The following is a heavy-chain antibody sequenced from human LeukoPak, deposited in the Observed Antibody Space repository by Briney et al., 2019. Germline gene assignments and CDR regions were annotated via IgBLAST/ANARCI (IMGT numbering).Heavy chain of an antibody. J-gene: IGHJ6*02. CDR2: ISYDGSNK. D-gene: IGHD2-15*01. V-gene: IGHV3-30-3*01. CDR3: AREWSLNYYGMDV. CDR1: GFTFSSYA. Sequence: GGSLRLSCAASGFTFSSYATHWVRQAPGKGLEWVAVISYDGSNKYYADSVKGRFTISRDNSKNTLYLQMNSLRAEDTAVYYCAREWSLNYYGMDVWGQGTTVTVSS.